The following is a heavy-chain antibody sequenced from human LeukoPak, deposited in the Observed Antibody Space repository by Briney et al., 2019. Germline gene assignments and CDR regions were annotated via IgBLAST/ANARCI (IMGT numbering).Heavy chain of an antibody. CDR1: GFTFDDYA. D-gene: IGHD2-2*02. J-gene: IGHJ6*03. CDR3: ARDGRYCSSTSCYTTPYYMDV. V-gene: IGHV3-20*04. Sequence: PGGSLRLSCAASGFTFDDYAMHWVRQAPGKGLEWVSGINWNGGSTGYADSVKGRFTISRDNAKNSLYLQMNSLRAEDTAVYYCARDGRYCSSTSCYTTPYYMDVWGKGTTVTVSS. CDR2: INWNGGST.